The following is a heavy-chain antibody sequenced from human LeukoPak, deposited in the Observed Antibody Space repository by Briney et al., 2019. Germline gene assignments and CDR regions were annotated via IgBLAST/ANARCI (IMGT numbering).Heavy chain of an antibody. CDR1: GFTFSSYG. J-gene: IGHJ5*02. D-gene: IGHD2-2*02. Sequence: GGPLRLSCAASGFTFSSYGMHWVRQASGKGLEWVAVISYDGSNKYYADSVKGRFTISRDNSKNTLYLQMNSLRAEDTAVYYCAKDGEYCSSTSCYRNWFDPWGQGTLVTVSS. V-gene: IGHV3-30*18. CDR3: AKDGEYCSSTSCYRNWFDP. CDR2: ISYDGSNK.